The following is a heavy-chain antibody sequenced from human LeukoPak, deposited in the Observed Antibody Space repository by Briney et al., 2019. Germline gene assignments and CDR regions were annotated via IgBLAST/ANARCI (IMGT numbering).Heavy chain of an antibody. CDR3: ARLQYSFLYGSGSYGVDY. CDR2: VRPDGNDK. CDR1: GFIFSNYW. V-gene: IGHV3-7*01. D-gene: IGHD3-10*01. Sequence: GGPLRLSCATSGFIFSNYWMTWVRQAPGKGLEWVANVRPDGNDKNFVDSVKGRFTISIDSAKKSVYLQMNSLRAEDTAMYYCARLQYSFLYGSGSYGVDYWGQGTLVTVSS. J-gene: IGHJ4*02.